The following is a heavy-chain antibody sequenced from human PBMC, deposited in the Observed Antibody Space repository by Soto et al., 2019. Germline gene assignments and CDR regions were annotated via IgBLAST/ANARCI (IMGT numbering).Heavy chain of an antibody. Sequence: PSETLSLTCTVSGGSISSYYWSWIRQPPGKGLEWIGYIYYSGSTNYNPSLKSRVTISVDTSKNQFSLKLSSVTAADTAVYYCARQGQWLDYFDYWGQGTLVTVSS. CDR1: GGSISSYY. CDR2: IYYSGST. J-gene: IGHJ4*02. CDR3: ARQGQWLDYFDY. V-gene: IGHV4-59*08. D-gene: IGHD6-19*01.